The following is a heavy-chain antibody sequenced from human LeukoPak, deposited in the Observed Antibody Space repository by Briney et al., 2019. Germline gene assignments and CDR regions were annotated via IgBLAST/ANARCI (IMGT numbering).Heavy chain of an antibody. CDR1: GGSFSGYY. V-gene: IGHV4-34*01. CDR2: INHSGST. D-gene: IGHD3-9*01. CDR3: ARGAYDILTGYSIDPADYYYYGMDV. Sequence: SETLSLTCAVYGGSFSGYYWSWIRQPPGKGLEWIGEINHSGSTNYNPSLKSRVTISVDTSKNQFSLKLGSVTAADTAVYYCARGAYDILTGYSIDPADYYYYGMDVWGQGTTVTVSS. J-gene: IGHJ6*02.